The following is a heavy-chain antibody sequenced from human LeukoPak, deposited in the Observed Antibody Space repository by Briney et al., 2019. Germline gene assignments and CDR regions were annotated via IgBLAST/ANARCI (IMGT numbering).Heavy chain of an antibody. J-gene: IGHJ4*02. CDR2: IIPILGIA. Sequence: SVKVSCKASGGTFSSYAISWVRQAPGQGLEWMGRIIPILGIANYAQKFQGRVTITADKSTSTAYMELSSLRSEDTAVYYCAKGSLSDVYGSGSYANYWGQGTLVTVSS. V-gene: IGHV1-69*04. CDR3: AKGSLSDVYGSGSYANY. D-gene: IGHD3-10*01. CDR1: GGTFSSYA.